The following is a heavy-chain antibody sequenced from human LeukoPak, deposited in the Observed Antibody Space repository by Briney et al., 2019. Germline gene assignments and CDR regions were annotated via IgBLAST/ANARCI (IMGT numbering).Heavy chain of an antibody. D-gene: IGHD2-15*01. J-gene: IGHJ6*04. CDR3: ANDVGSSTTPDV. CDR2: ISYDGSRK. Sequence: GGSLRLSCRASRFSFSDYDMHWVRQAPGKGLEWVAVISYDGSRKHYGDSVKGRFTISRDNSKNTLYLQMNSLRAEDTAVYYCANDVGSSTTPDVWGKGTTVAVSS. V-gene: IGHV3-30*18. CDR1: RFSFSDYD.